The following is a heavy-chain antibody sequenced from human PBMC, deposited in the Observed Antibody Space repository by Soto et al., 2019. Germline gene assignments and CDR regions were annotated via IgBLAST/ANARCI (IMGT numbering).Heavy chain of an antibody. CDR3: ARIGRDGYNYNYYYGMDV. D-gene: IGHD5-12*01. J-gene: IGHJ6*02. V-gene: IGHV3-7*01. CDR1: GFTFISYW. CDR2: IKQDGSEK. Sequence: GSLRLSCAASGFTFISYWISFFRQSAFKWLEWVANIKQDGSEKYYVDSVKGRFTISRDNAKNSLYLQVNSLRAEDTAVYYCARIGRDGYNYNYYYGMDVWGQGTTVTVSS.